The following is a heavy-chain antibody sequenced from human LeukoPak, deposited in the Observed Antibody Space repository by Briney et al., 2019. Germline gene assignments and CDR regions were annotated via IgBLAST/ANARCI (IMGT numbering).Heavy chain of an antibody. CDR3: AKARYYDILTGYDY. CDR2: ISGSGGST. CDR1: GFTFSSYA. J-gene: IGHJ4*02. V-gene: IGHV3-23*01. D-gene: IGHD3-9*01. Sequence: GGSLRLSCAASGFTFSSYAMSWVRQAPGKGLEWVSAISGSGGSTYYADSVKGRFTISRDNSKNTLYPQMNSLRAEDTAVYYCAKARYYDILTGYDYWGQGTLVTVSS.